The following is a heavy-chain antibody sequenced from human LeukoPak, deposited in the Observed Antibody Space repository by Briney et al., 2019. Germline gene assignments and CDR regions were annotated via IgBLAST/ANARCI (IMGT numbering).Heavy chain of an antibody. V-gene: IGHV3-33*01. Sequence: GGSLRLSCAASGFTFRSAGMHWVRQAPGKGLEWVVVIYYDGSNKYYADSVKGRFTISRDNSKNTLYLQMNSLRAEDTAVYYCARDRTYFSDYWGQGTLVTVSS. CDR1: GFTFRSAG. J-gene: IGHJ4*02. CDR2: IYYDGSNK. CDR3: ARDRTYFSDY.